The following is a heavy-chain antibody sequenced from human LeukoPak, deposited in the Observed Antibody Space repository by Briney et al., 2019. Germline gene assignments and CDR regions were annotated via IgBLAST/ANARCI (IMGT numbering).Heavy chain of an antibody. D-gene: IGHD2-2*01. V-gene: IGHV3-74*01. Sequence: GGSLRLSCAASGNYWMHWVRQAPGKGLVWVSHINGDGSWTTYADSVKGRFTISKDNAKNAVYLQMNNLRAEDTAVYYCVSFYETYWGRGTLVTVSS. J-gene: IGHJ4*02. CDR2: INGDGSWT. CDR1: GNYW. CDR3: VSFYETY.